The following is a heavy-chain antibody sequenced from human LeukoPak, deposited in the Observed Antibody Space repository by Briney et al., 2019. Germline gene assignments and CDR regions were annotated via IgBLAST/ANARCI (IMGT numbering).Heavy chain of an antibody. CDR2: INPSGGST. CDR3: ATGRPYCRSTSCRRYYYYYYMDV. J-gene: IGHJ6*03. V-gene: IGHV1-46*01. D-gene: IGHD2-2*01. Sequence: GASVKVSCKASGYTFTSYYMHWVRQAPGQGLEWMGIINPSGGSTSYAQKFQGRVTMTRDTSTSTVYMELSSLRSEDTAVYYCATGRPYCRSTSCRRYYYYYYMDVWGKGTTVTISS. CDR1: GYTFTSYY.